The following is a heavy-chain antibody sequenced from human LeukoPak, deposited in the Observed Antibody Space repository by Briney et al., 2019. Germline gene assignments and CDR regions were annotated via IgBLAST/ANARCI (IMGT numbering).Heavy chain of an antibody. V-gene: IGHV3-48*03. CDR3: ARDGGPGYSSGPYYYGMDV. CDR1: GFTFSSYE. CDR2: ISSSGSTI. J-gene: IGHJ6*02. D-gene: IGHD6-19*01. Sequence: GGSLRLSCAASGFTFSSYEMNWVRQAPGKGLEWVSYISSSGSTIYYADSVKGRFTISRDNAKNSLYLQMNSLRAEDTAVCYCARDGGPGYSSGPYYYGMDVWGQGTTVTVSS.